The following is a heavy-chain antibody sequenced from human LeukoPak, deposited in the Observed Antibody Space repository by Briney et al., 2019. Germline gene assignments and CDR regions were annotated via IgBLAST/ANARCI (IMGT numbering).Heavy chain of an antibody. Sequence: SETLSLTCTVSGGSISSGSYYWSWIRQPAGKGLEWIGRIYTNGSTNYNPSLKSRVAISVDTSKNQFSLKLNSVTAADTAMYYCARDWGYSSSLWGQGALVTVSS. CDR1: GGSISSGSYY. CDR3: ARDWGYSSSL. CDR2: IYTNGST. V-gene: IGHV4-61*02. J-gene: IGHJ4*02. D-gene: IGHD6-13*01.